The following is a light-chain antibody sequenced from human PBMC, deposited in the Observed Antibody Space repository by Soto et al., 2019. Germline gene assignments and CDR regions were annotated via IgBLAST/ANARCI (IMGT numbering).Light chain of an antibody. J-gene: IGKJ3*01. CDR2: AAS. CDR1: QGISSY. Sequence: DIQLTQSPSFLSASVGDRVTITCRASQGISSYLAWYQQKPGKAPKLLIYAASTLQSGVPSRFSGSGSGTEFTFTISTLQPKDFATYYCQQLNSFGPGTRVDIK. V-gene: IGKV1-9*01. CDR3: QQLNS.